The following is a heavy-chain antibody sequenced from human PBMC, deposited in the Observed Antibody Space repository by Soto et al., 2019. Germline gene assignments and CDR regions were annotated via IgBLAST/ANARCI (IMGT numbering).Heavy chain of an antibody. Sequence: ASVKVSCKASGYTFTSYAMHWVRQAPGQRLEWMGWINAGNGNTKYSQKFQGRVTITRDTSASTAYMELSSLRSEDTAVYYCARDPFYCSGGSFYSWGAGYYYGMDVWGQGTTVTVSS. CDR2: INAGNGNT. J-gene: IGHJ6*02. CDR1: GYTFTSYA. CDR3: ARDPFYCSGGSFYSWGAGYYYGMDV. D-gene: IGHD2-15*01. V-gene: IGHV1-3*01.